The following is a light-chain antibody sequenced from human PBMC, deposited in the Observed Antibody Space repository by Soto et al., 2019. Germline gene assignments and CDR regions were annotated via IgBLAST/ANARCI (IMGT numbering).Light chain of an antibody. CDR1: SSDVGGYNY. CDR3: LSWTTRRALV. CDR2: EVS. Sequence: QSALTQPPSASGSPGQSVAISCTGTSSDVGGYNYVSWYQQHPGKAPKLMIYEVSNRPSGVSSRFSGSKSGDTASLIISGLQAEDEADYYCLSWTTRRALVFGGGTQLTVL. V-gene: IGLV2-14*01. J-gene: IGLJ7*01.